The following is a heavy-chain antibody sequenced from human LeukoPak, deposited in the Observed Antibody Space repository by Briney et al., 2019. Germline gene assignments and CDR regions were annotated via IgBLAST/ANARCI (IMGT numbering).Heavy chain of an antibody. CDR1: GFNFNDYY. J-gene: IGHJ5*02. CDR2: ITTGRTL. CDR3: ARVVSSRSTVGFDP. V-gene: IGHV3-11*04. Sequence: GSLLLSCAASGFNFNDYYMSWIRQAPGKGLEWVSYITTGRTLSYADSVKGRFTISRDNAKNSLFLQMKSLRVEDTAVYYCARVVSSRSTVGFDPWGQGTLVTVSS. D-gene: IGHD5/OR15-5a*01.